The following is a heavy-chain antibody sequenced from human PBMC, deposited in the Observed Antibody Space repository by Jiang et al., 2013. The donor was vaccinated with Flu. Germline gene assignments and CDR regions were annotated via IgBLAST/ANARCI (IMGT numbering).Heavy chain of an antibody. V-gene: IGHV1-3*01. Sequence: GAEVKKPGASVKVPARLLDTPSLLMLCIGCARPPDKGLEWLGWINVNKGDTKYSQSLQARLTITRDTSASTAYMELSSLRSEDTAVYYCVRDYCSGGRCYVGYWGQGTLVTVSS. CDR1: DTPSLLML. CDR2: INVNKGDT. J-gene: IGHJ4*02. D-gene: IGHD2-15*01. CDR3: VRDYCSGGRCYVGY.